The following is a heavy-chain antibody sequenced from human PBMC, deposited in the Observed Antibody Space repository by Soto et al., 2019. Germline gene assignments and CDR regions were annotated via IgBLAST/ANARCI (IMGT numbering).Heavy chain of an antibody. CDR2: INHSGST. D-gene: IGHD2-15*01. CDR3: ARGYCSGGSGWSHGRYNWFDP. V-gene: IGHV4-34*01. Sequence: SETLSLTCAVYGGSFSGYYWSWIRQPPGKGLEWIGEINHSGSTNCNPSLKSRVTISVDTSKNQFSLKLSSVTAADTAVYYCARGYCSGGSGWSHGRYNWFDPWGKGTLVTVSS. J-gene: IGHJ5*02. CDR1: GGSFSGYY.